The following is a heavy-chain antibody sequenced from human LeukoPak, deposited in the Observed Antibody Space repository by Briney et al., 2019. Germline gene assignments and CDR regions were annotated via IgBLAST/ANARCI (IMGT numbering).Heavy chain of an antibody. D-gene: IGHD3-16*02. J-gene: IGHJ6*03. V-gene: IGHV3-11*01. CDR3: ARVVYDYVWGSYRSYYYMDV. Sequence: GGSLRLSCAASGFTFSDHYMDWVRQAPGKGLEWVSYISSSGSTIYYADSVKGRFTISRDNAKNSLYLQMNSLRAEDTAVYYCARVVYDYVWGSYRSYYYMDVWGKGTTVTISS. CDR2: ISSSGSTI. CDR1: GFTFSDHY.